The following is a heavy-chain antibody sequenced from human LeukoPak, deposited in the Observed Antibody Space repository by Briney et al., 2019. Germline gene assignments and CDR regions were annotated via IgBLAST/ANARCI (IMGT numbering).Heavy chain of an antibody. Sequence: GGSLRLSCAASGFTVSSNYMSWVRQAPGRGLEWVSIIYAGGTIYYADSVKGRFIISRDNSKNTLYLQMNSLRVEDTAVYYCARAPGIRNAFDIWGQGTMVTVSS. CDR2: IYAGGTI. J-gene: IGHJ3*02. D-gene: IGHD2-15*01. V-gene: IGHV3-53*01. CDR3: ARAPGIRNAFDI. CDR1: GFTVSSNY.